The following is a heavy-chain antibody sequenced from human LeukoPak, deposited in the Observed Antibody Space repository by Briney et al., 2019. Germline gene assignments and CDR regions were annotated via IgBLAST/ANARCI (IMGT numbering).Heavy chain of an antibody. CDR2: IYTSGST. Sequence: SETLSLTCSVSGVSITGDEDFWTWIRQPAGKGLEWIGRIYTSGSTNYNPSLKSRVTMSVDTSKNQFSLKLSSVTAADTAVYYCARPSGQRGLWGQGTLVTVSS. V-gene: IGHV4-4*07. D-gene: IGHD3/OR15-3a*01. CDR1: GVSITGDEDF. CDR3: ARPSGQRGL. J-gene: IGHJ4*02.